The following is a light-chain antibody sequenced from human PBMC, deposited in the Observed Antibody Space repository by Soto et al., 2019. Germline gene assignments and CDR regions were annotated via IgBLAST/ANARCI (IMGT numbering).Light chain of an antibody. Sequence: EFVLAPSPGTLCLSPGQRATLSCRASQSLANSFIAWYQQKPGQAPRLLIYDTSSRASGIPDRFSGSGSATDFTLTISRLEPEDFALYYCQHYGRSPITFGQRRRPEN. J-gene: IGKJ5*01. V-gene: IGKV3-20*01. CDR3: QHYGRSPIT. CDR1: QSLANSF. CDR2: DTS.